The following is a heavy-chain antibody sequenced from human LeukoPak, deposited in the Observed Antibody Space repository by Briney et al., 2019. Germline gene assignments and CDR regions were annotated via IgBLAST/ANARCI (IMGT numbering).Heavy chain of an antibody. Sequence: SETLSLTCTVSGGSISSGSYYWSWIRQPAGKGLEWIGRIYTSGSTNYNPSLKSRVTISVDTSKNQFSLKLSSVTAADTAVYYCARVINTGDGYNYYDYWGQGTLVTVSS. CDR1: GGSISSGSYY. D-gene: IGHD5-24*01. CDR2: IYTSGST. V-gene: IGHV4-61*02. J-gene: IGHJ4*02. CDR3: ARVINTGDGYNYYDY.